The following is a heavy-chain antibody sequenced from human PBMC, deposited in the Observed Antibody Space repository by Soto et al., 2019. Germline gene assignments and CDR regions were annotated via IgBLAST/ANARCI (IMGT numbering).Heavy chain of an antibody. CDR1: GDSYSISTYS. J-gene: IGHJ5*02. V-gene: IGHV4-30-2*01. Sequence: SATLSLTCNMSGDSYSISTYSWSWIRQPPGKALQWIGFIYQSGVTSYNPSLASRVSISLDRSNNQCSLKLKSVTAADTAVYFCAGMPYTSGSRFDPWGPGTLVTVSS. CDR2: IYQSGVT. CDR3: AGMPYTSGSRFDP. D-gene: IGHD6-19*01.